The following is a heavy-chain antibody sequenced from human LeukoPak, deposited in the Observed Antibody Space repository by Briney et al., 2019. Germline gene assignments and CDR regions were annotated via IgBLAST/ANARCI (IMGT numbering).Heavy chain of an antibody. D-gene: IGHD2-15*01. J-gene: IGHJ4*02. CDR3: ARDPGSYFDY. CDR2: IYYSGST. V-gene: IGHV4-38-2*02. CDR1: GYSISSGYY. Sequence: ETLSLTCTVSGYSISSGYYWGWIRQPPGKGLEWIGSIYYSGSTYYNPSLKSRVTISVDTSKNQFSLKLSSVTAADTAVYYCARDPGSYFDYWGQGTLVTVSS.